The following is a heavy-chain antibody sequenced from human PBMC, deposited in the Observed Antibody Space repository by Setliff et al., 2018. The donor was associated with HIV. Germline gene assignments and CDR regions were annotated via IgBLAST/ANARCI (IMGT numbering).Heavy chain of an antibody. CDR3: ASHLKLAATGTFDY. CDR2: ILGTP. V-gene: IGHV1-69*13. Sequence: SVKVSCKATGYIFNNFGITWVRQAPGQGLEWMGGILGTPKYAQKFQGRVAITADESTSTAYMELSNLRSEDTAVYYCASHLKLAATGTFDYWGQGTLVTVSS. J-gene: IGHJ4*02. CDR1: GYIFNNFG. D-gene: IGHD6-13*01.